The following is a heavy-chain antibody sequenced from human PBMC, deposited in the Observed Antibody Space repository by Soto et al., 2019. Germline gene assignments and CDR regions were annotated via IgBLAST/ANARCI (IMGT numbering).Heavy chain of an antibody. CDR3: ARATIFKVITHYYMDV. V-gene: IGHV1-69*06. Sequence: SVKVSCKASGDTFSSSGVNWVRQAPGQGLEWMGGITPIYNKTTYAQRFQGRVTLTADTSTRTAYMELSSLRSDDTAIYYCARATIFKVITHYYMDVWGQGTTVTVS. CDR1: GDTFSSSG. D-gene: IGHD3-3*02. CDR2: ITPIYNKT. J-gene: IGHJ6*02.